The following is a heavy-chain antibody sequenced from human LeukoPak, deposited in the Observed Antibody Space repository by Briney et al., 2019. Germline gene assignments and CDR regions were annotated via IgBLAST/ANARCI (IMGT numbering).Heavy chain of an antibody. J-gene: IGHJ4*02. D-gene: IGHD3-10*01. Sequence: GGSLRLSCRASGFTFSSYGMHWVRQAPGKGLEWVAFIRYDGSNKYYADSVKGRFTISRDNSKNTLYLQMNSLRAEDTAVYYCAKDRRDYFDYWGQGTLVTVSS. CDR3: AKDRRDYFDY. V-gene: IGHV3-30*02. CDR1: GFTFSSYG. CDR2: IRYDGSNK.